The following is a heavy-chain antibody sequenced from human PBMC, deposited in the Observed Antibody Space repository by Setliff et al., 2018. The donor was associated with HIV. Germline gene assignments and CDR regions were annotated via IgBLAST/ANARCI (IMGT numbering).Heavy chain of an antibody. CDR2: IYYSGST. CDR3: ARRQQLWLLYAFDI. J-gene: IGHJ3*02. V-gene: IGHV4-39*01. Sequence: PSETLSLTCTVSGGSISSSSYYWGWIRQPPGKGLEWIGSIYYSGSTYYNPSLKSRVTISVDTSKNQFSLKLSSVTAADTAVYYCARRQQLWLLYAFDIWAKGQWSPSPQ. CDR1: GGSISSSSYY. D-gene: IGHD5-18*01.